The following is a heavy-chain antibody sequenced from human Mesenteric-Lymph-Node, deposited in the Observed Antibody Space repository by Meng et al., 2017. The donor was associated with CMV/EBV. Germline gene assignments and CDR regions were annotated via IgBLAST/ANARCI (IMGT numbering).Heavy chain of an antibody. CDR3: ARDWGNRERFSPWDY. CDR2: IKQDGSEK. J-gene: IGHJ4*02. Sequence: GGSLRLSCAASGFTFSSYWMSWVRQAPGKGLEWVANIKQDGSEKYYVDSVKGRFTISRDNAENSLYLQMNSLRAEDTAVYYCARDWGNRERFSPWDYWGQGTLVTVSS. D-gene: IGHD3-16*01. V-gene: IGHV3-7*01. CDR1: GFTFSSYW.